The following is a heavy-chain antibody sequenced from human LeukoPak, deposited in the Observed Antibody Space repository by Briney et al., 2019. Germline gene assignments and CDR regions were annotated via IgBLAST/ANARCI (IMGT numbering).Heavy chain of an antibody. J-gene: IGHJ4*02. V-gene: IGHV4-59*08. Sequence: SETLSLTCTVSGGSISSYYWSWLRQPPGKGLEWIGYIYYSGSTNYNPSLKSRVTISVDTSKNQFSLKLSSVTAADTAVYYCARHEWGPTYFDYWGQGTLVTVSS. D-gene: IGHD1-26*01. CDR2: IYYSGST. CDR3: ARHEWGPTYFDY. CDR1: GGSISSYY.